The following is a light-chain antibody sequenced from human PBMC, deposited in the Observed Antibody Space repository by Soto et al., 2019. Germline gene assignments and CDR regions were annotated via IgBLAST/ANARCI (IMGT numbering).Light chain of an antibody. CDR1: QSISSNY. Sequence: EIVLTQSPGTLSLFPGERATLSCRASQSISSNYLAWYQQKPGQAPRLLIHGASNRATGIPDRFSGAGSGTDFTLTISRLEPEDFAVYHCHQYGSAPAWTFGQGTKVEIK. CDR3: HQYGSAPAWT. CDR2: GAS. J-gene: IGKJ1*01. V-gene: IGKV3-20*01.